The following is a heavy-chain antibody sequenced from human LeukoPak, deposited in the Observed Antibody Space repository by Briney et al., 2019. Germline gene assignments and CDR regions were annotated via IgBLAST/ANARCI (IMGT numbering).Heavy chain of an antibody. Sequence: ASVKVSCKASGYTFTSYYMHWVRQAPGQGLEWMGIINPSGGSTSYAQRFQGRVTMTRDTSTSTVYMELSSLRSEDTAVYYCARDVGVVVPAAMRGYNWFDPWGQGTLVTVSS. CDR3: ARDVGVVVPAAMRGYNWFDP. J-gene: IGHJ5*02. D-gene: IGHD2-2*01. CDR1: GYTFTSYY. CDR2: INPSGGST. V-gene: IGHV1-46*01.